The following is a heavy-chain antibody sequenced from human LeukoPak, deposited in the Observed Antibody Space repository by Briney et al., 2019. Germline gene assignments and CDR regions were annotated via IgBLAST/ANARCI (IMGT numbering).Heavy chain of an antibody. CDR3: ARCYHISADYFDY. D-gene: IGHD3-9*01. CDR1: GFTFSSYW. CDR2: IKQDGSET. Sequence: GGSLRLSCAASGFTFSSYWMSWVRQAPGKGLEWVANIKQDGSETYYVGSVKGRFTISRDNAKNSLHLQMSSLRAEDTAVYYCARCYHISADYFDYWGQGTLVTVSS. J-gene: IGHJ4*02. V-gene: IGHV3-7*02.